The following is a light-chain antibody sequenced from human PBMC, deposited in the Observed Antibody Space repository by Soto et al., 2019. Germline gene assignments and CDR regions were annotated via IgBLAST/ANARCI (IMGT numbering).Light chain of an antibody. CDR1: ESIRTW. CDR3: QQYHNYPRT. J-gene: IGKJ1*01. Sequence: DIQMTQSPSTLSTSIGDRVTITCLASESIRTWLAWYQHKPGKAPKFLIYDASSLESGVPSRFSGSGSGTEFTLTISNLQPDDFATYFCQQYHNYPRTFGQGTNVDI. V-gene: IGKV1-5*01. CDR2: DAS.